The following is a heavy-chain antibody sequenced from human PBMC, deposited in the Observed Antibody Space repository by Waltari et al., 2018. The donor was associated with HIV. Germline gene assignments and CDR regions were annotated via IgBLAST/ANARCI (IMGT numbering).Heavy chain of an antibody. V-gene: IGHV4-34*01. CDR3: ARGPYGYCSSTSCYRGVDY. Sequence: QLQQWGAGLLKPSETLSLTCAVYGGSFSGYYWSWIRQPPGKGLEWIGEINHSGSTNYNPSLKSRVTITVDTSKNQFSLKLSSVTAADTAVYYCARGPYGYCSSTSCYRGVDYWGQGTLVTVSS. CDR2: INHSGST. D-gene: IGHD2-2*02. CDR1: GGSFSGYY. J-gene: IGHJ4*02.